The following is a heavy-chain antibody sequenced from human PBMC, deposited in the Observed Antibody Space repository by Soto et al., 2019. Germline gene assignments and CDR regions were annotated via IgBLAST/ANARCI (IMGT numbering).Heavy chain of an antibody. Sequence: ASVKVSCKASGYTFSGFGINWVRQAPGQGLEWVGWVSVYNDDTKYAQNFQGRVSMTTDTSTSTTYMEVGSLRSDDTAVYYCARTCRSGGSCYHEYWGEGTLVTVSS. D-gene: IGHD2-15*01. CDR2: VSVYNDDT. V-gene: IGHV1-18*01. J-gene: IGHJ4*02. CDR3: ARTCRSGGSCYHEY. CDR1: GYTFSGFG.